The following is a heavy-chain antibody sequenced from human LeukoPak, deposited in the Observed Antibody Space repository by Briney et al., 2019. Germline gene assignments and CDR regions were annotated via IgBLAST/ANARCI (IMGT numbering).Heavy chain of an antibody. J-gene: IGHJ4*02. D-gene: IGHD2-21*01. V-gene: IGHV4-34*01. CDR1: GGSFSNYY. Sequence: SETLALTCAVYGGSFSNYYWSWIRQPPGKGLEWIGEINHAGSTNYNPSLKSRVTISVDTSKNQFSLRLRSVTAADTAVYYCTLGGDFDYWGQGTLVTVSS. CDR3: TLGGDFDY. CDR2: INHAGST.